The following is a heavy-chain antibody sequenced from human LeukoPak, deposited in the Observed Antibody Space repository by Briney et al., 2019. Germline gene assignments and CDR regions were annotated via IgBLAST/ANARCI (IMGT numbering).Heavy chain of an antibody. CDR2: INQSGST. D-gene: IGHD3-9*01. V-gene: IGHV4-34*01. J-gene: IGHJ4*02. CDR1: GGSFSGYY. Sequence: KPSETLSLTCAVYGGSFSGYYWSWIRQPPGKGLEWIGEINQSGSTNYNPSLKSRVTISVDTSKNQFPLKLSSVTAADTAVYYCARGELRYFDWLLRGTYFDYWGQGTLVTVSS. CDR3: ARGELRYFDWLLRGTYFDY.